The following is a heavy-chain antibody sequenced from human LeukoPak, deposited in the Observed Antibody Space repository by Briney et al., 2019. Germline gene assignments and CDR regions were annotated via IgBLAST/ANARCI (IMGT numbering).Heavy chain of an antibody. J-gene: IGHJ4*02. CDR1: GDSISSRDSY. Sequence: PSETLPLTCTVSGDSISSRDSYWGWIRQPPGKGLEWIGSMWFGGTTSYNPSLKSRVTISVDTSKNQFSLKLSSVTAADTAVYYCARGRRGSYFQDYWGQGTLVTVSS. D-gene: IGHD1-26*01. V-gene: IGHV4-39*07. CDR2: MWFGGTT. CDR3: ARGRRGSYFQDY.